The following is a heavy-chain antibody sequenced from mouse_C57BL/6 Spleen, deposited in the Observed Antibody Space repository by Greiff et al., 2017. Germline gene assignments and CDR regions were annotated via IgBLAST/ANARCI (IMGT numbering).Heavy chain of an antibody. CDR2: IDPSDSET. Sequence: QVQLKQPGAELVRPGSSVKLSCKASGYTFTSYWMHWVKQRPIQGLEWIGNIDPSDSETHYNQKFKDKATLTVDKSSSTAYMQLSSLTSEDSAVYYCARNYDYPFAYWGQGTLVTVSA. V-gene: IGHV1-52*01. D-gene: IGHD2-4*01. CDR3: ARNYDYPFAY. J-gene: IGHJ3*01. CDR1: GYTFTSYW.